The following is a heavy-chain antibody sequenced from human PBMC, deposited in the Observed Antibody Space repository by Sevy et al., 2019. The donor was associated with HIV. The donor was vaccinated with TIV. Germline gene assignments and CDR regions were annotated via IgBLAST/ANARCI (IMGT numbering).Heavy chain of an antibody. CDR3: AREGCTKPHDY. D-gene: IGHD2-8*01. Sequence: GGSLRLSCAASGFTFSKYSMSWIRQTPGKGLEWVSIFSFGCGKINYADSVKGRFTISRDDSRNTLYLQMNSLRAEDTAIYYCAREGCTKPHDYWGQGTVVTVSS. CDR1: GFTFSKYS. V-gene: IGHV3-23*01. J-gene: IGHJ4*02. CDR2: FSFGCGKI.